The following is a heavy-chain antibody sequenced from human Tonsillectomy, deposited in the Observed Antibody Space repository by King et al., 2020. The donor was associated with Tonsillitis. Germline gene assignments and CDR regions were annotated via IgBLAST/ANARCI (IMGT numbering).Heavy chain of an antibody. Sequence: EVQLVESGGGLEKPGGSLRLSCAASGFSFSTYDMNWVRQAPGKGLEWGSYINRGSSHIYYADSVRRRFTISSDNAKNSLYLELNSLRAEDTAVYYWGRDWAETARVVGMDAWGQGTTVTVSS. V-gene: IGHV3-21*01. J-gene: IGHJ6*02. CDR1: GFSFSTYD. CDR2: INRGSSHI. D-gene: IGHD1-1*01. CDR3: GRDWAETARVVGMDA.